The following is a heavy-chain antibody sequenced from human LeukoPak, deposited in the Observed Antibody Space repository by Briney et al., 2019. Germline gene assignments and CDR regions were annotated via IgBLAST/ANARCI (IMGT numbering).Heavy chain of an antibody. V-gene: IGHV3-23*01. CDR3: ANLPDQPSSSPSWRETFDI. D-gene: IGHD6-13*01. CDR1: GFTFSSYA. J-gene: IGHJ3*02. CDR2: ISGSGGST. Sequence: PGGSLRLSCAASGFTFSSYAMSWVRQAPGKGLEWVSAISGSGGSTYYADSVKGRFTISRDNSKNTLYLQMNSLRAEDTAVYYCANLPDQPSSSPSWRETFDIWGQGTMVTVSS.